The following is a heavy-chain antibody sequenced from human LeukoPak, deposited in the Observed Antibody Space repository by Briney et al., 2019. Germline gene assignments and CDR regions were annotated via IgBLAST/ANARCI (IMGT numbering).Heavy chain of an antibody. D-gene: IGHD3-22*01. CDR2: MNPNSGNT. J-gene: IGHJ4*02. CDR1: GYTFTSYD. CDR3: ARGVVFYDSSGYYPDY. Sequence: GASVKVSCKASGYTFTSYDINWVRQAPGQGLEWMGWMNPNSGNTGYAQKFQGRVTMTRNTSISTAYMELSSLRSEDTAVYYCARGVVFYDSSGYYPDYWGQGTLVTVSS. V-gene: IGHV1-8*01.